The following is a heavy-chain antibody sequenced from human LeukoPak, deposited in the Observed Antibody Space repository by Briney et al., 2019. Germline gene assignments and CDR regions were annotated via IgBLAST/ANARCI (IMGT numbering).Heavy chain of an antibody. D-gene: IGHD3-9*01. Sequence: GGSLRLSCAASGFAFSYYTINWVRQAPGKGLEWVSSISGSSSSISNADSVMGRFTISRDNSKNSVYLQMNNLRAEDMAVYYCARGGYYNILTGFRSRFLGFDSWGQGTLVTVSS. J-gene: IGHJ4*02. CDR1: GFAFSYYT. CDR2: ISGSSSSI. V-gene: IGHV3-21*01. CDR3: ARGGYYNILTGFRSRFLGFDS.